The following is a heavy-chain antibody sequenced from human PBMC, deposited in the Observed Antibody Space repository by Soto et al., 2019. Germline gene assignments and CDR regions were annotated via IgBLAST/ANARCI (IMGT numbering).Heavy chain of an antibody. V-gene: IGHV2-5*02. Sequence: SGPTLVHPTQTLTLTCTFSGFSLSTSGVGVGWIRQPPGKALEWLALIYWDDDKRYSPSLKSRLTITKDTSKNQVVLTMTNMDPVDTATYYCAEYSGSYKFFGYWGQGTLVTVSS. CDR2: IYWDDDK. CDR1: GFSLSTSGVG. CDR3: AEYSGSYKFFGY. J-gene: IGHJ4*02. D-gene: IGHD3-10*01.